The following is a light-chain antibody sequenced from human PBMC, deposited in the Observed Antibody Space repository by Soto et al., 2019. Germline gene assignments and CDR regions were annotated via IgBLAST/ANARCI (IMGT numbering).Light chain of an antibody. Sequence: QSVLTQPPSVSEAPRQRVTISCSGSSSNIGNNHVNWYQQLPGKAPQLLIYYDDMLYSAVADRLFGCKSGTSASLAISGRQSEDDADDYCASWDDNLNGPVFGRGTKLTVL. CDR2: YDD. CDR1: SSNIGNNH. CDR3: ASWDDNLNGPV. V-gene: IGLV1-36*01. J-gene: IGLJ2*01.